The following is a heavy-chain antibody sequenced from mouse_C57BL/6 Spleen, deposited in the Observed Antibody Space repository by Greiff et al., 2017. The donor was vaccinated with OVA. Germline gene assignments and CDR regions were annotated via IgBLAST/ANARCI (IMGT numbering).Heavy chain of an antibody. V-gene: IGHV3-1*01. D-gene: IGHD2-5*01. CDR3: ARGGTYYSNYDAMDY. CDR2: ISYSGST. CDR1: GYSITSGYD. Sequence: EVQRVESGPGMVKPSQSLSLTCTVTGYSITSGYDWHWIRHFPGNKLEWMGYISYSGSTNYNPSLKSRISITHDTSKNHFFLKLNSVTTEDTATYYCARGGTYYSNYDAMDYWGQGTSVTVSS. J-gene: IGHJ4*01.